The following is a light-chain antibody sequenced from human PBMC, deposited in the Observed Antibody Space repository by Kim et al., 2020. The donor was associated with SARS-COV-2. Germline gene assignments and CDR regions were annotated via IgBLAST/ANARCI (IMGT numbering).Light chain of an antibody. CDR3: QAWDSRSLYV. V-gene: IGLV3-1*01. J-gene: IGLJ1*01. CDR2: EDY. CDR1: KLGDKY. Sequence: SYELTQPPSVSVSPGQTASITCSGDKLGDKYACWYQQKPGQSPVLVIYEDYKRPAGIPERFSGSNSGNTATLTISGTQAMDEADYYCQAWDSRSLYVFGPGTKVTVL.